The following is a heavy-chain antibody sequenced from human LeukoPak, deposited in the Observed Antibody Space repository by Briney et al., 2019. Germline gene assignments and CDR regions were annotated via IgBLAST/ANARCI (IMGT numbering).Heavy chain of an antibody. D-gene: IGHD2-15*01. CDR1: GFTFRNFF. V-gene: IGHV4-31*02. CDR2: IYYSGTT. J-gene: IGHJ4*02. Sequence: LRLSCTASGFTFRNFFMTWIRQHPGKGLEWIGYIYYSGTTYYNPSLKSRVTISVDTSKNHFSLKLTSVTAADTAVYYCTRDVPRSAGYPDNWGQGTLVTVSS. CDR3: TRDVPRSAGYPDN.